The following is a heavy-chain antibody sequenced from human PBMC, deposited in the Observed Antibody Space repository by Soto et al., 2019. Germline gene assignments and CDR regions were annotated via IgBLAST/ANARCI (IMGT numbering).Heavy chain of an antibody. D-gene: IGHD6-19*01. CDR1: GYSITAGGYY. V-gene: IGHV4-31*03. CDR2: FYSSGSI. J-gene: IGHJ5*02. CDR3: ARMYSSGCGCFHP. Sequence: SETLSLTCFVSGYSITAGGYYWSWIRHHPGKGLEWIGSFYSSGSIIYNPSLRSRVSISGDTSSNQFSMSLTSLTAADPARYYCARMYSSGCGCFHPWGQGTLVIAAS.